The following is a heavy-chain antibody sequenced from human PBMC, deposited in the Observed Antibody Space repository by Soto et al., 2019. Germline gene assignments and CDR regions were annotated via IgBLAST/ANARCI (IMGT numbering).Heavy chain of an antibody. CDR1: GFTFSSYA. D-gene: IGHD6-13*01. V-gene: IGHV3-23*01. CDR3: AKDSGYSSSWYRYYYYGMDV. Sequence: GGSLRLSCAASGFTFSSYAMSWVRQAPGKGLEWVSAISGSGGSTYYADSVKGRFTISRDNSKNTLYLQMNSLRAEDTAVYYCAKDSGYSSSWYRYYYYGMDVWGQGTTVTVSS. CDR2: ISGSGGST. J-gene: IGHJ6*02.